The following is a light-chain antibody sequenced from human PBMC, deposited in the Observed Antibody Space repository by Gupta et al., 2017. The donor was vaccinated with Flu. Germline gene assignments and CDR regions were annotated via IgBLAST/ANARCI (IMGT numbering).Light chain of an antibody. Sequence: QSVLTQPPSASGTPGQRVTISCSGSSSNIGSNTVNWYQQLPGTAPKPLIYSNNQRPSGGPARCSGSKSGTSASLAISGLRAEEEAEYYCYSWDDNLNGSYVVFGGGTKLTVL. CDR2: SNN. CDR3: YSWDDNLNGSYVV. J-gene: IGLJ2*01. CDR1: SSNIGSNT. V-gene: IGLV1-44*01.